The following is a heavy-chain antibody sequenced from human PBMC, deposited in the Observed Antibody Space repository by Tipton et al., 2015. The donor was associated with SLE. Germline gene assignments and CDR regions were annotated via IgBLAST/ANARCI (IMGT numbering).Heavy chain of an antibody. CDR3: ARTFRGEDY. V-gene: IGHV4-4*09. Sequence: TLSLTCTVSGGSISSDYWSLIRQPPGKGLEWIGNIYTSGSTNYNPSLKSRVTISVDTSKNQFSLKLSSVTAADTAVYYCARTFRGEDYWGQGTLVTVSS. CDR2: IYTSGST. CDR1: GGSISSDY. D-gene: IGHD3-16*01. J-gene: IGHJ4*02.